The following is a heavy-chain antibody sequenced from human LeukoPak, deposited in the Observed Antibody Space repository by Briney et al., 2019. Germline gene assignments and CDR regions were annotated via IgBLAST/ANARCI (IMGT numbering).Heavy chain of an antibody. CDR3: AREGGGIDY. D-gene: IGHD1-1*01. V-gene: IGHV3-21*01. CDR1: GFTFSTYN. Sequence: GGSLRLSCAASGFTFSTYNMNWVRQAPGKGLEWVSSISSGSGYIYYADSVKGRFIISRDNAKNSLYLQMNSLRAEGTAVYYCAREGGGIDYWGQGTLVTVSS. J-gene: IGHJ4*02. CDR2: ISSGSGYI.